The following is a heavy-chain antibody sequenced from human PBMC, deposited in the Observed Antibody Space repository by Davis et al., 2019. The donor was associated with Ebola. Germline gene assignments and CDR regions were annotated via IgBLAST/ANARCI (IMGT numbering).Heavy chain of an antibody. D-gene: IGHD6-6*01. J-gene: IGHJ2*01. CDR1: GGSISSGTYY. Sequence: SETLSLTCSVSGGSISSGTYYWGWVRQPPGKGLEWIGAIYYNGRTYYNSSLGGRVTISLDTSKNQFSLKLRSVTAADTAVYFCARLSGLFSSSSGALYFDLWGRGTLVSVSS. CDR2: IYYNGRT. CDR3: ARLSGLFSSSSGALYFDL. V-gene: IGHV4-39*07.